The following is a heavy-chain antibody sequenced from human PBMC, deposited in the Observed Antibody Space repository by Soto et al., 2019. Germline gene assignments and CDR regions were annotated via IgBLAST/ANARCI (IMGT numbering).Heavy chain of an antibody. CDR3: ASPVGARPHGYFDY. V-gene: IGHV4-39*01. J-gene: IGHJ4*02. D-gene: IGHD1-26*01. CDR2: IYYSGST. CDR1: GGSISSSSYY. Sequence: KTSETLSLTCTVSGGSISSSSYYWGWIRQPPGKGLEWIGSIYYSGSTYYNPSLKSRVTISVDTSKNQFSLKLSSVTAADTAVYYCASPVGARPHGYFDYWGQGTLVTVSS.